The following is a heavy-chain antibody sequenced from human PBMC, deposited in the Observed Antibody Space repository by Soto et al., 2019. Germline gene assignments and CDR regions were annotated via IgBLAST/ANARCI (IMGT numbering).Heavy chain of an antibody. CDR2: IYYSGST. CDR1: GGSISSGDHY. CDR3: PRLTPGYSSGWYVDY. D-gene: IGHD6-19*01. V-gene: IGHV4-30-4*01. Sequence: QVQLQESGPGLVKPSQTLSLTCTVSGGSISSGDHYWSWIRQPPGKGLEWIGYIYYSGSTYYNPSLYSRVTIPVDTSKSQFSLTLSSATAADTAVYYCPRLTPGYSSGWYVDYWGQGTLVTVSS. J-gene: IGHJ4*02.